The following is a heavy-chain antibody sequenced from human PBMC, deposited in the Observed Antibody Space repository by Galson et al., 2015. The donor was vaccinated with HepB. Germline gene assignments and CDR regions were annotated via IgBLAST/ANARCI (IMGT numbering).Heavy chain of an antibody. V-gene: IGHV3-30-3*01. Sequence: SLRLSCAASGFTFSSYAMHWVRQAPGKGLEWVAVISYDGSNKYYADSVKGRFTISRDNSKNTLYLQMNSLRAEDTAVYYCARDIPPSFKGAPAFDYWGQGTLVTVSS. CDR1: GFTFSSYA. D-gene: IGHD1-26*01. CDR3: ARDIPPSFKGAPAFDY. CDR2: ISYDGSNK. J-gene: IGHJ4*02.